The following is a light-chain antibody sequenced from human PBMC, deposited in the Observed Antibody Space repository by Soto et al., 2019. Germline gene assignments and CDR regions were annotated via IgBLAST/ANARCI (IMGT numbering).Light chain of an antibody. CDR2: EVS. CDR1: SSDVGSSNY. CDR3: SSYTSSSTPYV. J-gene: IGLJ1*01. Sequence: QSVLTQPASVSGSPGQSITISCTGTSSDVGSSNYVSWYQQDPGKAPRLMIYEVSTRPSGVSNRFSGSKSGNTASLTISGLQAEDEADYYCSSYTSSSTPYVFGTGTKVTVL. V-gene: IGLV2-14*01.